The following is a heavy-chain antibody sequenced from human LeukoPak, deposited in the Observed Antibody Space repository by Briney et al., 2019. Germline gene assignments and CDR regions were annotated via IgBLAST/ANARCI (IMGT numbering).Heavy chain of an antibody. Sequence: WASVKVSCKASGYTFTSYDINWVRQATGQGLEWMGWMNPNSGNTGYAQKFQGRVTITRNTSISTAYMELSSLRSEDTAVYYCARDEDYGIFVNVDYWGQGTLVTVSS. V-gene: IGHV1-8*03. J-gene: IGHJ4*02. CDR1: GYTFTSYD. D-gene: IGHD4-17*01. CDR3: ARDEDYGIFVNVDY. CDR2: MNPNSGNT.